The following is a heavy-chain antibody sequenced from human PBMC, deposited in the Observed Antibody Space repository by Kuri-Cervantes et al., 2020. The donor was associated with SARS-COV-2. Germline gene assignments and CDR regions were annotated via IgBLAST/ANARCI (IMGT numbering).Heavy chain of an antibody. Sequence: SVKVSCKASGGTFSSYAIGWVRQAPGQGLEWMGGIIPIFGTANYAQKFQGRVTITADESTSTAYMELSSLRSEDTAAYYCARGRVAGSHLSFYYWGQGTLVTVSS. D-gene: IGHD6-19*01. V-gene: IGHV1-69*13. J-gene: IGHJ4*02. CDR1: GGTFSSYA. CDR3: ARGRVAGSHLSFYY. CDR2: IIPIFGTA.